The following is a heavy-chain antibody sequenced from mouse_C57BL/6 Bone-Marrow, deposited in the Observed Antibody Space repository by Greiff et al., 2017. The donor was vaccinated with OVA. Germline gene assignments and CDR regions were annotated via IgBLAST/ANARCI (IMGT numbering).Heavy chain of an antibody. Sequence: QVQLQQPGAELVKPGASVKLSCKASGYTFTSYWMQWVKQRPGQGLEWIGEIDPSDSYTNYNQKFKGKATLTVDTSSSTAYMQLSSLTSEDSAVYYCARGWLRGYFDVWGTGTTVTVSS. CDR2: IDPSDSYT. CDR1: GYTFTSYW. D-gene: IGHD2-2*01. J-gene: IGHJ1*03. V-gene: IGHV1-50*01. CDR3: ARGWLRGYFDV.